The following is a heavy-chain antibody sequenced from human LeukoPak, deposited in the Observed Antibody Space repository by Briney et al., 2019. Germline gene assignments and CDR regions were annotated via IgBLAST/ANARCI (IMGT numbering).Heavy chain of an antibody. J-gene: IGHJ3*02. Sequence: GGSLRLSCAASGFTFSSYGMHWVRQAPGKGLEWVAFIRYDGSNKYYADSVKGRFTISRDNSKNTLYLQMNSLRAEDTAVYYCARAYGPQWAFDIWGQGTTVTVSS. D-gene: IGHD6-19*01. CDR1: GFTFSSYG. CDR2: IRYDGSNK. V-gene: IGHV3-30*02. CDR3: ARAYGPQWAFDI.